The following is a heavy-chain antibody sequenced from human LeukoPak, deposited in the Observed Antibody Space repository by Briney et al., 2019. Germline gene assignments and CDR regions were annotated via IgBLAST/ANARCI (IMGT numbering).Heavy chain of an antibody. CDR1: GGSISSSSYY. D-gene: IGHD3-10*01. Sequence: SETLSLTCTVSGGSISSSSYYWGWIRQPPGKGLEWIGSIYYSGSTYYNPSLKSRVTISVDTSKNQFSLKLSSVTAADTAVYYCARHREDYYGSGSYDQHFDYWGQGTLVTVSS. V-gene: IGHV4-39*01. CDR3: ARHREDYYGSGSYDQHFDY. J-gene: IGHJ4*02. CDR2: IYYSGST.